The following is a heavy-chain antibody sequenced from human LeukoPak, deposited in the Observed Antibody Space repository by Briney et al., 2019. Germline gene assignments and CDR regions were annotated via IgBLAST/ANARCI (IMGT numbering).Heavy chain of an antibody. CDR1: GFSFSVYW. Sequence: AGGSLRLSCAASGFSFSVYWMHWVRQAPGKGPVWVSGINWNGGSTGYADSVKGRFTISRDNAKNSLYLQMNSLRAEDTAVYYCARGETVGTWYYYYYMDVWGKGTTVTVSS. CDR2: INWNGGST. V-gene: IGHV3-20*04. J-gene: IGHJ6*03. D-gene: IGHD7-27*01. CDR3: ARGETVGTWYYYYYMDV.